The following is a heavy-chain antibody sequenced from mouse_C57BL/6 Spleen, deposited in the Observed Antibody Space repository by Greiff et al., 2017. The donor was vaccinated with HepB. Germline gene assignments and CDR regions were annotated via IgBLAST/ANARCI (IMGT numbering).Heavy chain of an antibody. D-gene: IGHD1-1*01. J-gene: IGHJ2*01. CDR2: IYRGDGDT. CDR1: GYAFSSYW. CDR3: ARAYGSSYFDY. Sequence: QVQLKESGAELVKPGASVKISCKASGYAFSSYWMNWVKQRPGKGLEWIGQIYRGDGDTNYNGKFKGKATLTADKSSSTAYMQLSSLTSEDSAVYFCARAYGSSYFDYWGQGTTLTVSS. V-gene: IGHV1-80*01.